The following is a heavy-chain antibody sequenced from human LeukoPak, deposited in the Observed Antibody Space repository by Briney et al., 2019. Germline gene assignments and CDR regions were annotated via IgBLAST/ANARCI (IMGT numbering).Heavy chain of an antibody. V-gene: IGHV3-30*02. CDR1: GFTFSSYG. J-gene: IGHJ6*03. CDR2: IRYDGSNK. Sequence: PGGSLRLSCVASGFTFSSYGMHWVRQAPGKGLEWVAFIRYDGSNKYYADSVKGRFTISRDNSKNTLYLQMNSLRAEDTAVYYCAKLDDYGDYDGYYYYMDVWGKGTTVTVSS. D-gene: IGHD4-17*01. CDR3: AKLDDYGDYDGYYYYMDV.